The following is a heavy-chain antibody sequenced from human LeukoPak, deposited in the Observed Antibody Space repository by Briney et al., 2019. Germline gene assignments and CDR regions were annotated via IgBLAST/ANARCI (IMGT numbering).Heavy chain of an antibody. CDR2: INPNSGGT. CDR1: GYTFTGYY. V-gene: IGHV1-2*02. CDR3: ARDSLTIFGVVFSLYYFDY. J-gene: IGHJ4*02. Sequence: ASVKVSCKASGYTFTGYYMHWVRQAPGQGLEWMGWINPNSGGTNYAQKFQGRVTMTRDTSISTAYMELSRLRSDDTTVYYCARDSLTIFGVVFSLYYFDYWGQGTLVTVSS. D-gene: IGHD3-3*01.